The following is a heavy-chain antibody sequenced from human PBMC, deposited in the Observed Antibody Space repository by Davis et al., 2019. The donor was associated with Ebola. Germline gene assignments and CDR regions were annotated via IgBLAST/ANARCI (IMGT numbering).Heavy chain of an antibody. CDR2: MNPNSGNT. Sequence: ASVKVSCKASGYTFTSYDINWVRQATGQGLEWMGWMNPNSGNTGYAQKFQGRVTITRNTSISTAYMELSSLRSDDTAVYYCARDRACSGGSCYRWFDPWGQGTLVTVSS. D-gene: IGHD2-15*01. J-gene: IGHJ5*02. CDR1: GYTFTSYD. V-gene: IGHV1-8*03. CDR3: ARDRACSGGSCYRWFDP.